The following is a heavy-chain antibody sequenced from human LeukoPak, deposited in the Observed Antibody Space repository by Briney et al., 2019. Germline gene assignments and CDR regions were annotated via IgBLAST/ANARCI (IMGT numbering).Heavy chain of an antibody. Sequence: GGSLRLSCAASGFTFRSYSMNWVRQAPGKGLEWVSYISSSSSTIYYADSVKGRFTISRDNAKNSLHLQMNSLRDEDTAVYYCARVTGTWWADYWGQGTPVTVSS. V-gene: IGHV3-48*02. D-gene: IGHD2-8*02. J-gene: IGHJ4*02. CDR2: ISSSSSTI. CDR1: GFTFRSYS. CDR3: ARVTGTWWADY.